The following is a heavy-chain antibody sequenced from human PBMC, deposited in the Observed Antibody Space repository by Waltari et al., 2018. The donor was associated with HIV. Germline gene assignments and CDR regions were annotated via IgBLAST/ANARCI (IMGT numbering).Heavy chain of an antibody. J-gene: IGHJ4*02. CDR3: ARAIEMATTLFDY. V-gene: IGHV3-64*01. CDR2: ISSNGGST. Sequence: EVQLVESGGGLVQLGGSLRLSCAASGFTFSSYAMHCVRQAPGKGLEYVSAISSNGGSTYYANSVKGRFTISRDNSKNTLYLQMGSLRAEDMAVYYCARAIEMATTLFDYWGQGTLVTVSS. CDR1: GFTFSSYA. D-gene: IGHD5-12*01.